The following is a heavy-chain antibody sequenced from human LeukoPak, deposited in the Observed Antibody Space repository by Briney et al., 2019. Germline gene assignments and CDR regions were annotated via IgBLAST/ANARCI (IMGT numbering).Heavy chain of an antibody. Sequence: SVKVSCKASGGTFSRFTISWVRQAPGQGFEWMGGVTPIFGTASFAQRFQGRVSITADESTSTAFMELSSLRSDDTAVYYCAREWGLESSGFYYAYWGQGTLVTVSS. D-gene: IGHD3-22*01. J-gene: IGHJ4*02. CDR2: VTPIFGTA. V-gene: IGHV1-69*13. CDR3: AREWGLESSGFYYAY. CDR1: GGTFSRFT.